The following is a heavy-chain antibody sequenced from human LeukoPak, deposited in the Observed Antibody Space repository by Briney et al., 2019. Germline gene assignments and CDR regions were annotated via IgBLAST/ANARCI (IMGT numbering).Heavy chain of an antibody. V-gene: IGHV3-21*01. CDR3: ARDGVFRSSAPDY. Sequence: GGSLRLSCAASGFTFSSYSMNWVRQAPGKGLGWVSSISSSSSYIYYADSVKGRFTISRDNAKNSLYLQMNSLRAEDTAVYYCARDGVFRSSAPDYWGQGTLVTVSS. CDR2: ISSSSSYI. D-gene: IGHD6-6*01. J-gene: IGHJ4*02. CDR1: GFTFSSYS.